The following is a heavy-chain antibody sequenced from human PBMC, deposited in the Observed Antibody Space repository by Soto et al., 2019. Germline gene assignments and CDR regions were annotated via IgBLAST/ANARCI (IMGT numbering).Heavy chain of an antibody. CDR3: GGSSSWYGGEYYYGMDV. CDR1: GGSISSYY. Sequence: SETLSLTCTVSGGSISSYYWSWIRQPAGKGLEWIGRIYTSGSTNYNPSLKSRVTMSVDTSKNQFSLKLSSVTAADTAVYYCGGSSSWYGGEYYYGMDVWGQGTTVTVS. D-gene: IGHD6-13*01. V-gene: IGHV4-4*07. J-gene: IGHJ6*02. CDR2: IYTSGST.